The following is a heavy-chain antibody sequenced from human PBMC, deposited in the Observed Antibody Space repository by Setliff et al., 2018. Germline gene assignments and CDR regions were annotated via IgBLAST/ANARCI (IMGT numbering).Heavy chain of an antibody. J-gene: IGHJ4*02. V-gene: IGHV4-34*01. CDR3: ARRGLGSGGLHGCFDY. CDR1: GASFSDTY. CDR2: INYPGNT. Sequence: SETLSLTCTVSGASFSDTYWSWIRQPPGKGLEWIGDINYPGNTNYNPSLKTRVTISVDTSKNQFSLKLTSVTAADTAVYHCARRGLGSGGLHGCFDYWGQGTLVTVSS. D-gene: IGHD6-25*01.